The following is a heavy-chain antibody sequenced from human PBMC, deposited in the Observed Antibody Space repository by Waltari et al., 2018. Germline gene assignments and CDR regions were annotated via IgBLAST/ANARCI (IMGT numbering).Heavy chain of an antibody. Sequence: QVQLQQRGTGLLKTSRTLSLTCDVSGGSFSDYCWTWIRQVPGKGLEWIGEVVHSGSTSYTPSRRGRITISLDTSKNQFSRRLNSVTAADTAVYYCARGRRESVWVGELLYYHYYGMDVWGQGTTVSVPS. CDR1: GGSFSDYC. CDR2: VVHSGST. CDR3: ARGRRESVWVGELLYYHYYGMDV. J-gene: IGHJ6*02. V-gene: IGHV4-34*02. D-gene: IGHD3-10*01.